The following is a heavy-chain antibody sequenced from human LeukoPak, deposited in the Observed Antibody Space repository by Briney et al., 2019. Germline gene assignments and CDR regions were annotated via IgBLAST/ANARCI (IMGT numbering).Heavy chain of an antibody. J-gene: IGHJ4*02. CDR1: GVDVGRNY. CDR2: IYSGGAT. Sequence: GGSLRLSCAASGVDVGRNYMTWVRQAPGKGLEWVSFIYSGGATYYADSVRGRFTISRDSSKNTLYLQMNSLRVEDTAVYYCGRVPGYSWGQGTLVTVSS. CDR3: GRVPGYS. V-gene: IGHV3-53*01. D-gene: IGHD6-13*01.